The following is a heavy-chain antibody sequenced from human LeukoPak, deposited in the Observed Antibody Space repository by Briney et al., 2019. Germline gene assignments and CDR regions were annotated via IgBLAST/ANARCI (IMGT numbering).Heavy chain of an antibody. CDR3: ARGPPNWGYDY. CDR2: MSPNSGNT. J-gene: IGHJ4*02. V-gene: IGHV1-8*01. D-gene: IGHD7-27*01. Sequence: GASVKVSCKASGYTFTSYDFNWVRQATGQGLEWMRWMSPNSGNTGYAQKFQGRVTMTRNTSMSTAYMELSSLRSEDTAVYYCARGPPNWGYDYWGQGTLVTVSS. CDR1: GYTFTSYD.